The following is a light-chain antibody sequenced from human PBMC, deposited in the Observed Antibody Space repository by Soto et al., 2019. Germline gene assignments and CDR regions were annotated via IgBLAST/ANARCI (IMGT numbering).Light chain of an antibody. CDR3: ASWEDSLNGWV. CDR1: SSNVGSNT. V-gene: IGLV1-44*01. Sequence: QSVLTQPPSASGTPGQRVTISCSGSSSNVGSNTVSWYQQLPGTAPKVLIYSDDQRPSGVPDRFSGSRSGSSASLAISGLQSGVEADYYCASWEDSLNGWVIGGGTQLTVL. CDR2: SDD. J-gene: IGLJ3*02.